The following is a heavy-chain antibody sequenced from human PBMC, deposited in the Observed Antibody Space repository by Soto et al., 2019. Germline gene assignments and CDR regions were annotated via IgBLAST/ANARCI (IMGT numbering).Heavy chain of an antibody. CDR2: IYYSGST. V-gene: IGHV4-59*01. Sequence: SETLSLTCTVSGGSISSYYWSWIRQPPGKGLEWIGYIYYSGSTNYNPSLKSRVTISVDTSKNQFSLKLSSVTAADTAVYYCARDKSGSSWTDYWGQGTLVTVSS. CDR1: GGSISSYY. CDR3: ARDKSGSSWTDY. J-gene: IGHJ4*02. D-gene: IGHD6-13*01.